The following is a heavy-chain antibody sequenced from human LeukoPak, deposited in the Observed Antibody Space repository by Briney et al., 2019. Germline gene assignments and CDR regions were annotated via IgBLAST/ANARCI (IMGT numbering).Heavy chain of an antibody. Sequence: SQTLSLTCTVSGGSISSGDYYWSWIRQPPGKGLEWIGYIYESGTTNHNPSLKSRVTISADTSKNQFSLKLSSVTAADTAVYYCARGGVTLDYWGQGTLVTVSS. V-gene: IGHV4-61*08. CDR1: GGSISSGDYY. J-gene: IGHJ4*02. CDR2: IYESGTT. CDR3: ARGGVTLDY. D-gene: IGHD1-14*01.